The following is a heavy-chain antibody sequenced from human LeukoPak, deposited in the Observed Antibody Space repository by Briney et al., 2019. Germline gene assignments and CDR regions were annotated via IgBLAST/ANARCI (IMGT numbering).Heavy chain of an antibody. V-gene: IGHV1-69*13. CDR2: IIPIFGTA. CDR1: GGTFSSYA. D-gene: IGHD1-26*01. Sequence: GASVKVSCKASGGTFSSYAISWVRQAPGQGLEWMGGIIPIFGTANYAQKFQGRVTITADESTSTAYMELSSLRSEDTAVYYCARARHKWELGLQPFDYWGQGTLVTVSS. J-gene: IGHJ4*02. CDR3: ARARHKWELGLQPFDY.